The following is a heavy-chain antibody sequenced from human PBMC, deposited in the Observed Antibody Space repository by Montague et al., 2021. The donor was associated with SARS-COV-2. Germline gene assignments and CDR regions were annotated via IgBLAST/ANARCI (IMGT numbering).Heavy chain of an antibody. CDR2: MYYSGST. D-gene: IGHD2-15*01. V-gene: IGHV4-39*07. CDR3: GRGILSATSNPFDC. CDR1: GGSISSYHHY. Sequence: SETLSLTCTVSGGSISSYHHYWGWIRQPPGKGLEWIGAMYYSGSTWLNPSLKSRVTISVDTSKNQLSLNLRSVTAADTAVYFCGRGILSATSNPFDCWGPGTLVTVSS. J-gene: IGHJ4*02.